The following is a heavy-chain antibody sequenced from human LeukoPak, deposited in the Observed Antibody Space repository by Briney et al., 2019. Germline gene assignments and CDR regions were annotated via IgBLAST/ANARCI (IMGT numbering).Heavy chain of an antibody. J-gene: IGHJ4*02. D-gene: IGHD2-21*02. V-gene: IGHV3-23*01. CDR1: GFTFSNYA. CDR3: AKYVCGGDCYDYFDC. Sequence: GGSLRLSCAASGFTFSNYAMSWVRQAPGKGLEWVSGIRSSGHNTYYEDSVKGRFTISRDNSKDMLYLQMNSLRAEDTAVYYCAKYVCGGDCYDYFDCWGQGTLVTVSS. CDR2: IRSSGHNT.